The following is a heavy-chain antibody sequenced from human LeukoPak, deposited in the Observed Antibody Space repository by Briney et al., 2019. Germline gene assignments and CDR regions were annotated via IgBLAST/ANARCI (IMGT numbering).Heavy chain of an antibody. Sequence: SETLSLTCTVSGYYINRGYYWGWVRQPPGKGLEWIGIIYHSGNTYYNPSLKRRVTISVETSKNQFSMKLNFVTAADTALYYCARNPADCSGGSCYPRGNSFDRWGRGSLVIVSS. J-gene: IGHJ5*02. CDR3: ARNPADCSGGSCYPRGNSFDR. V-gene: IGHV4-38-2*02. D-gene: IGHD2-15*01. CDR1: GYYINRGYY. CDR2: IYHSGNT.